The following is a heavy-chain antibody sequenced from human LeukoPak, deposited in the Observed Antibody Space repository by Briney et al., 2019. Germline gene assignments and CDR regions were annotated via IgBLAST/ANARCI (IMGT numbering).Heavy chain of an antibody. J-gene: IGHJ4*02. V-gene: IGHV4-34*01. D-gene: IGHD1-7*01. CDR2: INHSGST. CDR3: ARGLTGTKRGLLFDY. Sequence: PSETLSLTCAVYGGSFSGYYWSWIRQPPGKGLEWIGEINHSGSTNYNPSLKSRVTIPVDTSKNQFSLKLSSVTAADTAVYYCARGLTGTKRGLLFDYWGQGTLVTVSS. CDR1: GGSFSGYY.